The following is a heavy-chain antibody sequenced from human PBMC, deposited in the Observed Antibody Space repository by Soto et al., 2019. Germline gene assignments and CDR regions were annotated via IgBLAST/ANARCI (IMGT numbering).Heavy chain of an antibody. CDR3: ARMRCSGGSCYHPPYYYMDV. V-gene: IGHV4-28*01. CDR1: GYSISSSNW. Sequence: SETLSLTCAVSGYSISSSNWWGWIRQPPGKGLDWIGYIYYSGSTYYNPSLKSRVTMSVDTSKNQFSLKLSSVTAVDTAVYYCARMRCSGGSCYHPPYYYMDVWGKGTTVTVSS. D-gene: IGHD2-15*01. J-gene: IGHJ6*03. CDR2: IYYSGST.